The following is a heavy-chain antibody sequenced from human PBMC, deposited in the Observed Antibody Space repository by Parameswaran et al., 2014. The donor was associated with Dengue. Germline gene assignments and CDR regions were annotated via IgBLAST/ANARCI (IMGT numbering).Heavy chain of an antibody. CDR1: AISSA. CDR3: ARNHRDGYNGLGV. Sequence: AISSARWIRQPPGKGLEWIGYMYYSGSTNYNPSLESRVTISVDTSKNQFSLKLRSVTAADTAMYYCARNHRDGYNGLGVWGQGTTVTVSS. D-gene: IGHD5-24*01. V-gene: IGHV4-59*01. CDR2: MYYSGST. J-gene: IGHJ6*02.